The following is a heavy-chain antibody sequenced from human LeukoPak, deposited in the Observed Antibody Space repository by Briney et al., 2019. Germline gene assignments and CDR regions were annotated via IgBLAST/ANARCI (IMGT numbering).Heavy chain of an antibody. J-gene: IGHJ6*02. CDR3: ARGQGSSWYVGYYYGMDV. Sequence: ASVKVSCKSSGYTFTSYGISWVRHAPGQGHELMGWISVYNSNTKYAHKLQGKVTMTTDTSTTTAYMELRSLRSDDTAVYYCARGQGSSWYVGYYYGMDVWGQGTTVTVS. CDR2: ISVYNSNT. CDR1: GYTFTSYG. V-gene: IGHV1-18*01. D-gene: IGHD6-13*01.